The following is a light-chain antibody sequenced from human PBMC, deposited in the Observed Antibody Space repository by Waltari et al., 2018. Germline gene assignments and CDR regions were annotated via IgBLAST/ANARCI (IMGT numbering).Light chain of an antibody. CDR2: VNS. V-gene: IGLV1-40*01. Sequence: QSVLTQPPSVSGAPGQRVTISCTGSSSNIGAGYDLPWYQQLPGTAPKLLIYVNSNRPSGVPDRFSGSKSGTSASLAITGLQAEDEADYYCQSYDSSLSVYVFGTGTKVTVL. CDR1: SSNIGAGYD. J-gene: IGLJ1*01. CDR3: QSYDSSLSVYV.